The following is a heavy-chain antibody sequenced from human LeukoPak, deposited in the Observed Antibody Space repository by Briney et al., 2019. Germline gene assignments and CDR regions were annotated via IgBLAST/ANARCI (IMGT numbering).Heavy chain of an antibody. Sequence: PGGSLRLSCAASGFTFSSYSMNWVRQAPGKGLEWVSSISSSSSYIHYADSVKGRFTISRDNAKNSLYLQMNSLRAEDTAVYYCAGRGISSYAFDIWGQGTMVTVSS. V-gene: IGHV3-21*01. CDR3: AGRGISSYAFDI. D-gene: IGHD2-15*01. CDR2: ISSSSSYI. J-gene: IGHJ3*02. CDR1: GFTFSSYS.